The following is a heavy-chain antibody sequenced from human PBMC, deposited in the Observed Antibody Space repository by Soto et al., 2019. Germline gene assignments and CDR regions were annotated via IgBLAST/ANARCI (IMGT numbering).Heavy chain of an antibody. CDR1: GGSISSSSYY. J-gene: IGHJ4*02. CDR2: IYYSGST. D-gene: IGHD2-8*01. Sequence: PSETLSLTCTVSGGSISSSSYYWGWIRQPPGKGLEWIGSIYYSGSTYYNPSLKSRVTISVDTSKNQFSLRLSSVTAADTAVYYCARSLYAIETWGQGTLVTVSS. CDR3: ARSLYAIET. V-gene: IGHV4-39*01.